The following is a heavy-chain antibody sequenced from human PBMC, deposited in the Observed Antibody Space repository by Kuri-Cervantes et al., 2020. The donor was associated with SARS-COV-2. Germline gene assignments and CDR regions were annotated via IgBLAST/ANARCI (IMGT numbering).Heavy chain of an antibody. D-gene: IGHD3-10*01. CDR2: INPNSGGT. Sequence: ASVKVSCKASGYTFTGYYMHWVRQAPGQGLEWMGWINPNSGGTNYAQKFQGRVTITRDIFADTAYMDLSSLRSEDTAVYYCAMYFYGSGNYRDTLDKWGQGTLVTVSS. CDR3: AMYFYGSGNYRDTLDK. CDR1: GYTFTGYY. J-gene: IGHJ4*02. V-gene: IGHV1-2*02.